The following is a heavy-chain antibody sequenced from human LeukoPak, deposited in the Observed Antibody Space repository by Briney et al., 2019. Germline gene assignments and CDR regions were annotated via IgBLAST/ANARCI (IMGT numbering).Heavy chain of an antibody. CDR2: ISLRGRT. CDR1: GGSITTTNF. D-gene: IGHD1-26*01. V-gene: IGHV4-4*02. J-gene: IGHJ5*02. CDR3: SRESGPYCPFGH. Sequence: SETLSLTCGVSGGSITTTNFWSWVRQPPGGGLEWIGEISLRGRTQYNPSLESRVNISIDESKNHLYLSPASVTAADTAVYYCSRESGPYCPFGHWGQGTLVAVTS.